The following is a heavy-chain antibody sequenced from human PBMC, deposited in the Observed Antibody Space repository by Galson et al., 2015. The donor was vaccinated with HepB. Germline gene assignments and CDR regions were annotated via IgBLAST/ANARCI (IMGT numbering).Heavy chain of an antibody. Sequence: SLRLSCAASGFTVSSNYMSWVRQAPGKGLEWVSVIYSGGSTYYADSVKGRFTISGDNSKNTLYLQMNSLRAEDTAVYYCARDHPHSGCDYWGQGTLVTVSS. CDR2: IYSGGST. V-gene: IGHV3-53*01. CDR1: GFTVSSNY. CDR3: ARDHPHSGCDY. D-gene: IGHD3-10*01. J-gene: IGHJ4*02.